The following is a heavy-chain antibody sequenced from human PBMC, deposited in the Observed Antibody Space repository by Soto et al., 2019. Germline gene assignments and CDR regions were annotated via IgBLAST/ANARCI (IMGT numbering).Heavy chain of an antibody. Sequence: GGSLRLSCAASGFSFSSFAMNWVRQAPGKGLEWVSAISSTGSSTSYADSVEGRFTISRDNSRNTLYLQMNSLRVEDTAVYYRVRDGHSGWHFDSWGQGALVTVSS. D-gene: IGHD6-19*01. CDR3: VRDGHSGWHFDS. J-gene: IGHJ4*02. CDR1: GFSFSSFA. V-gene: IGHV3-23*01. CDR2: ISSTGSST.